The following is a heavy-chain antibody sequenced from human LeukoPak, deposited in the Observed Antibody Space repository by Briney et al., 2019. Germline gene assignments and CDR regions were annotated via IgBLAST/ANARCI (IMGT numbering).Heavy chain of an antibody. CDR3: ARQTGSGLFILP. CDR2: IYYSGST. J-gene: IGHJ4*02. D-gene: IGHD3/OR15-3a*01. V-gene: IGHV4-59*04. CDR1: GGSISSYY. Sequence: RSSETLSLTCTVSGGSISSYYWSWIRQPPGKGLEWIGSIYYSGSTYYNPSLKSQVSISIDTSKNQFSLRLTSVTAADTAVYYCARQTGSGLFILPGGQGTLVTVSS.